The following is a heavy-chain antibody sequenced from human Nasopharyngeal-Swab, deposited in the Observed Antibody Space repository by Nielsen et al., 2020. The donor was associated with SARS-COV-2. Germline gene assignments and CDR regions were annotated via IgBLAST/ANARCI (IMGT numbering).Heavy chain of an antibody. V-gene: IGHV3-30*18. CDR2: ISYEGRIK. D-gene: IGHD3-9*01. CDR1: GFTFSSHG. Sequence: GESLKISCAATGFTFSSHGMHWVRQAPGKGLEWVATISYEGRIKYYGDSVEGRFTISRDNSKNTLYLEMNRLRPEDTAIYSCAKDQWPRYDILTGWNGMDVWGQGTTVIVSS. J-gene: IGHJ6*02. CDR3: AKDQWPRYDILTGWNGMDV.